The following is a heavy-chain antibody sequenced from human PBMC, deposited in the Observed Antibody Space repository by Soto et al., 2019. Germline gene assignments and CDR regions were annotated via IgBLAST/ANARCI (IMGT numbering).Heavy chain of an antibody. Sequence: GVFRTVSCRGAGLCFARYWIGWVRQMPGKGLEWMGIIYPGDSDTRYSPSFQGQVTISADKSISTAYLQWSSLKASDTAMYYCARGGYCSSTSCYTGSPPYGMDASGQGTTVTVS. CDR2: IYPGDSDT. D-gene: IGHD2-2*02. V-gene: IGHV5-51*01. J-gene: IGHJ6*02. CDR3: ARGGYCSSTSCYTGSPPYGMDA. CDR1: GLCFARYW.